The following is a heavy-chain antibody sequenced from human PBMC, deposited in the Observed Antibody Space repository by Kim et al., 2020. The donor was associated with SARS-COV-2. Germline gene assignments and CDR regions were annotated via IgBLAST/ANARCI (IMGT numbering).Heavy chain of an antibody. CDR1: GFIFSSYW. Sequence: GGSLRLSCAASGFIFSSYWMPWVRQTPGKGLVWVSRIYSDGSGTSYADSLKGRFTISRDNAKNTLYLQMNSLSAEDTAVYYCAREGPESGEYYFDFWGQG. CDR3: AREGPESGEYYFDF. D-gene: IGHD3-10*01. J-gene: IGHJ4*02. CDR2: IYSDGSGT. V-gene: IGHV3-74*01.